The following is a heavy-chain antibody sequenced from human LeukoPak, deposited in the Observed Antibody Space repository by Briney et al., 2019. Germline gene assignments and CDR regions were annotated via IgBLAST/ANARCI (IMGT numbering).Heavy chain of an antibody. J-gene: IGHJ4*02. CDR3: ARDPESSSSERYFDY. Sequence: GGSLRLSCAASGFTFSSYSMNWVRQAPGRGLEWVSYISSSSSTIYYADSVKGRFTISRDNAKNSLYLQMNSLRAEDTAVYYCARDPESSSSERYFDYWGQGTLVTVSS. V-gene: IGHV3-48*01. CDR1: GFTFSSYS. D-gene: IGHD6-6*01. CDR2: ISSSSSTI.